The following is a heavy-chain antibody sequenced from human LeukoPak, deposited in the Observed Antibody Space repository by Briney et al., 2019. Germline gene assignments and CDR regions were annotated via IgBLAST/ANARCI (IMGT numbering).Heavy chain of an antibody. CDR1: GYTFTSYG. CDR2: ISAYNGNT. CDR3: ARQPVAGTVYYFDY. V-gene: IGHV1-18*01. Sequence: GASVKVSCKASGYTFTSYGISWVRQAPGQGLEWMGWISAYNGNTNYAQKLQGRVTMTTDTSTSIAYMKLRSLRSDDTAVYYCARQPVAGTVYYFDYWGQGTLVTVSS. D-gene: IGHD6-19*01. J-gene: IGHJ4*02.